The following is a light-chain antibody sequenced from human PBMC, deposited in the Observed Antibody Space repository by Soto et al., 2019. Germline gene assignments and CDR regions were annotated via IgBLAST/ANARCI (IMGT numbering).Light chain of an antibody. CDR3: QQRYSWPRA. CDR2: DAS. V-gene: IGKV3-11*01. J-gene: IGKJ4*01. CDR1: QSITSY. Sequence: EIVLTQSPATLSLSPGERATLSCRASQSITSYLAWYQQKPGKAHRLLIYDASNRATGVPARFSGSGSGTDFTLTISSLEPEDFAFYYCQQRYSWPRAFGGGTKVEIK.